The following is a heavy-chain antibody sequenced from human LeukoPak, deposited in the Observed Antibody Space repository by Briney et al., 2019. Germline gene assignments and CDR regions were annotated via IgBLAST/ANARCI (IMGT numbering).Heavy chain of an antibody. CDR3: ARTYYDYVWGSYRRYYFDY. CDR2: INHSGST. Sequence: PSETLSLTCAVYGGSFSGYYRSWIRQPPGKGLEWIGEINHSGSTNYNPSLKSRVTISVDTSKNQFSLKLSSVTAADTAVYYCARTYYDYVWGSYRRYYFDYWDQGTLVTVSS. CDR1: GGSFSGYY. J-gene: IGHJ4*02. V-gene: IGHV4-34*01. D-gene: IGHD3-16*02.